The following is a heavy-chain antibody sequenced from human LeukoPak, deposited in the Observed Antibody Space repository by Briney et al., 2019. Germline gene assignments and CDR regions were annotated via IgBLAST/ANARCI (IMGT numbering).Heavy chain of an antibody. CDR3: ARDSSSWYGFDY. CDR1: GFTFRSYW. D-gene: IGHD6-13*01. V-gene: IGHV3-7*01. Sequence: HPGGSLRLSCAASGFTFRSYWMSWVRQAPGKGLEWVANIKQDGSEKYYVDSVKGRFTISRDNAKNSLYLQMNSLRVEDTAVFYCARDSSSWYGFDYWGQGTLVTVSS. CDR2: IKQDGSEK. J-gene: IGHJ4*02.